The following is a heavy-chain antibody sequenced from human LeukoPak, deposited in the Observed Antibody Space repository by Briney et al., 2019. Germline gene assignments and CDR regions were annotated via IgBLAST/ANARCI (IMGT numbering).Heavy chain of an antibody. CDR2: IYHSGST. V-gene: IGHV4-4*02. CDR3: ARDLVAVAANDAFDI. Sequence: SGTLSLTCAVSGGSISSSNWWRWVRQPPGKGLEWIGEIYHSGSTNYNPSLKSRNTISVDKSKNQFSLKLSSVTAADTAVCYCARDLVAVAANDAFDIWGQGTMVTVSS. J-gene: IGHJ3*02. CDR1: GGSISSSNW. D-gene: IGHD6-19*01.